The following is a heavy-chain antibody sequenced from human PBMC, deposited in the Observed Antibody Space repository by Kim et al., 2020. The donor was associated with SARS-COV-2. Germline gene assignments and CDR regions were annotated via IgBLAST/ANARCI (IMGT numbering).Heavy chain of an antibody. CDR3: ATPGSGYSSGWNYFDY. Sequence: GGSLRHSCAASGFTFSSYGMHWVRQAPGKGLEWVAVIWYDGSNKYYADSVKGRFTISRDNSKNTLYLQMNSLRAEDTAVYYCATPGSGYSSGWNYFDYWGQGTLVTVSS. D-gene: IGHD6-19*01. J-gene: IGHJ4*02. CDR1: GFTFSSYG. CDR2: IWYDGSNK. V-gene: IGHV3-33*01.